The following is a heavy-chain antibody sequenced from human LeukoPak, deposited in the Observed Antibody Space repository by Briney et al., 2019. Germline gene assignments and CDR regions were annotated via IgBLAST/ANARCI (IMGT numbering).Heavy chain of an antibody. CDR3: ARPTDYGDYASHFDY. J-gene: IGHJ4*02. D-gene: IGHD4-17*01. V-gene: IGHV5-51*01. Sequence: GASLQISCKGSGSSFTSYWIGWVRPLPGKGLEWMGIIYPGDSDTRYSPSFQGQVTISADKSISTAYLQWSSLKASDTAMYYCARPTDYGDYASHFDYWGQGTLVTVSS. CDR2: IYPGDSDT. CDR1: GSSFTSYW.